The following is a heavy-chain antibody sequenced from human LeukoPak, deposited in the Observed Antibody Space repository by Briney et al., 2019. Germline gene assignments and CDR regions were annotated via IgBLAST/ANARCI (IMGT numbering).Heavy chain of an antibody. CDR3: AREPTPRSPFVY. CDR1: GGTFSSYA. Sequence: ASVTVSCKASGGTFSSYAISWVRQAPGQGLEWMGRIIPILGIANYAQKFQGRVTITADKSTSTAYMELSSLRSEDTAVYYCAREPTPRSPFVYWGQGTLVTVSS. V-gene: IGHV1-69*04. CDR2: IIPILGIA. J-gene: IGHJ4*02.